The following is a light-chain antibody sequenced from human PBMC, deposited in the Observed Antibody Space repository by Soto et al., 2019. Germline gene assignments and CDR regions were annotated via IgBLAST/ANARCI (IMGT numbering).Light chain of an antibody. V-gene: IGKV3-20*01. Sequence: EVVLTQSPATLSLSPGERATLSCRASQSVSSTFLAWYQQKPGQAPRLLIHSASTRASGIPERFSGSGSETDFTLTVSRLEPEDFALYYCQHYGNVWTFGQGTKVDIK. CDR2: SAS. CDR3: QHYGNVWT. J-gene: IGKJ1*01. CDR1: QSVSSTF.